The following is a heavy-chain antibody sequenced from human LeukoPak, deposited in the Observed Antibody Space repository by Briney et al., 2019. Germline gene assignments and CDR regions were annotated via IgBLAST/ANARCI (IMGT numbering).Heavy chain of an antibody. V-gene: IGHV4-59*01. CDR2: VHYTWNT. J-gene: IGHJ6*02. D-gene: IGHD5/OR15-5a*01. Sequence: SETLSLTCSVSGGSIGSYHWSWIRQPPGKGLAWIGHVHYTWNTKYNPSLTGRVSISLDRSKNQFSLSLSSLTAADTAVYYCARVASKGGMDVWGQGTTVIVSS. CDR3: ARVASKGGMDV. CDR1: GGSIGSYH.